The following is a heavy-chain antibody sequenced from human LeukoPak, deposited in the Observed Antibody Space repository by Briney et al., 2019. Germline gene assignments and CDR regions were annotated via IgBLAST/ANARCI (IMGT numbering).Heavy chain of an antibody. D-gene: IGHD4-17*01. J-gene: IGHJ3*02. V-gene: IGHV1-8*01. CDR3: ATASTVTTERGSVVRAFNI. CDR2: MNPNSGNT. CDR1: GYTFTSYD. Sequence: ASVKVSCKASGYTFTSYDINWVRQATGQGLEWMGWMNPNSGNTGYAQKFQGRVTMTRSTSISTAYMEMSSLRSEDTAVYYCATASTVTTERGSVVRAFNIWGQGTMVTVSS.